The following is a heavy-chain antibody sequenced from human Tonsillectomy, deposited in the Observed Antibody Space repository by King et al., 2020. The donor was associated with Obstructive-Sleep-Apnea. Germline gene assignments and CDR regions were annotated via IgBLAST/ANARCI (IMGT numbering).Heavy chain of an antibody. V-gene: IGHV3-15*01. CDR1: GFTFSNAW. J-gene: IGHJ2*01. Sequence: VQLVESGGGLVKPGGSLRLSCAASGFTFSNAWMSWVRQAPGKGLEWVGRIKSKTDGGTTDYAAPVKGKFTIPRDDSKNTLYLQMNSLKIEDTAVYYCTTCGLNGWNDYPWYFDLWGRGTLVTVSS. CDR2: IKSKTDGGTT. CDR3: TTCGLNGWNDYPWYFDL. D-gene: IGHD1-1*01.